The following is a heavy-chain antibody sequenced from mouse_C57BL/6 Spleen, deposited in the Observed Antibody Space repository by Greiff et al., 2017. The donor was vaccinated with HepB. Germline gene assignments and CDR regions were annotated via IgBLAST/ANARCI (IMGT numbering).Heavy chain of an antibody. J-gene: IGHJ2*01. CDR2: IDPETGGT. D-gene: IGHD1-1*01. CDR3: TRWGTTVDY. Sequence: QVQLQQSGAELVRPGASVTLSCKASGYTFTDYEMHWVKQTPVHGLEWIGAIDPETGGTAYNQKFKGKAILTADKSSSTAYMELRSLTSEDSAVYYCTRWGTTVDYWGQGTTLTVSS. V-gene: IGHV1-15*01. CDR1: GYTFTDYE.